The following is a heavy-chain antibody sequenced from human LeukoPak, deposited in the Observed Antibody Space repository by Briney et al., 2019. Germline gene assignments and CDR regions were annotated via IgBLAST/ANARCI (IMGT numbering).Heavy chain of an antibody. J-gene: IGHJ6*03. Sequence: SQTLSLTCTVSGGSISSGGYYWSWIRQPPGKGLEWIGYIYHSGSTYYNPSLKSRVTISVDRSKNQFSLKLSSVTAADTAVYYCAAMVRGSLAPYYYYYMDVWGKGTTVTVSS. CDR1: GGSISSGGYY. V-gene: IGHV4-30-2*01. CDR2: IYHSGST. CDR3: AAMVRGSLAPYYYYYMDV. D-gene: IGHD3-10*01.